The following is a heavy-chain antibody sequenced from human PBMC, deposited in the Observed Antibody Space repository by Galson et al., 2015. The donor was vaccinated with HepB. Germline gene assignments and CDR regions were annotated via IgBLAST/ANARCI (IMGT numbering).Heavy chain of an antibody. CDR1: GFTFSSYA. D-gene: IGHD1-26*01. CDR2: ISGSGGST. Sequence: SLRLSCAASGFTFSSYAMSWVRQAPGKGLEWVSAISGSGGSTYYADPVKGRFTISRDNSKNTLYLQMNSLRAEDTAVYYCASTIKVGGGAFDIWGQGTMVTVSS. CDR3: ASTIKVGGGAFDI. J-gene: IGHJ3*02. V-gene: IGHV3-23*01.